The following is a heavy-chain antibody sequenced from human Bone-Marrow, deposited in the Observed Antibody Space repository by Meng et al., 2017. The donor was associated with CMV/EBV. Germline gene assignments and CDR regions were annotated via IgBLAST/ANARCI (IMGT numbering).Heavy chain of an antibody. CDR3: ARDKYQWLAIDS. CDR1: GFTFSSYS. J-gene: IGHJ4*02. D-gene: IGHD6-19*01. CDR2: ISPSNRTI. V-gene: IGHV3-48*04. Sequence: GESLKISCAASGFTFSSYSMNWVRQAPGKGLEWVSYISPSNRTIYYADSVKGRFTISRDNTKNSVYLQMNNLRAEDTVVYFCARDKYQWLAIDSWGQGALVTVSS.